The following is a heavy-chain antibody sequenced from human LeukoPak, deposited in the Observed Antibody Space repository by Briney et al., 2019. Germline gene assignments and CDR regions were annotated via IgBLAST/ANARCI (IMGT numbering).Heavy chain of an antibody. D-gene: IGHD3-10*01. CDR3: ARDYGGIDY. V-gene: IGHV3-48*01. CDR2: ISSDSSTI. J-gene: IGHJ4*02. Sequence: GGSLRLSCAASGFTFSSYAMDWVRQAPGKGLEWLSYISSDSSTIYSADSVKGRFTISRDNAKNSLYLQMHSLRAEDTAVYYCARDYGGIDYWGQGTLVTVSS. CDR1: GFTFSSYA.